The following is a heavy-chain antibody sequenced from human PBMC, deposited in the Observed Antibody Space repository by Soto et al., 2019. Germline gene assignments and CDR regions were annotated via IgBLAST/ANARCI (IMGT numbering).Heavy chain of an antibody. Sequence: QITLKESGPTVVKPTQTLTLTCTFSGFSLSTSGVGVGWIRQPPGKALEWLALIFWDDDKRFSPSLKSRLTITKDTSKNQVVITMTNVDPVDTVTYYCAHGNRYFQHWGQGTLVTVSS. CDR3: AHGNRYFQH. CDR2: IFWDDDK. V-gene: IGHV2-5*02. CDR1: GFSLSTSGVG. J-gene: IGHJ1*01.